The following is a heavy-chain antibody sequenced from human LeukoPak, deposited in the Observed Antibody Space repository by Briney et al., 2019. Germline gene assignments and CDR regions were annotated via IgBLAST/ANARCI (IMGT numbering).Heavy chain of an antibody. CDR3: ARGAYFDWFDY. J-gene: IGHJ4*02. Sequence: SETLSLTCTVSGGSISSSSYYWGWIRQPPGKGLEWIGSIYYSGSTYYNPSLKSRVTMSVDTSKNQFSLKLSSVTAADTAVYYCARGAYFDWFDYWGQGTLVTVSS. CDR1: GGSISSSSYY. V-gene: IGHV4-39*07. D-gene: IGHD3-9*01. CDR2: IYYSGST.